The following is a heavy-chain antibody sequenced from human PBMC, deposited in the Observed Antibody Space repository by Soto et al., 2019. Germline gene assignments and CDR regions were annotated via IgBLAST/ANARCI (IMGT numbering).Heavy chain of an antibody. J-gene: IGHJ4*02. CDR3: AKAGGRGCFYGGCEH. CDR1: GFTFDNYA. CDR2: ISWNSDTI. Sequence: EVQLVESGGGLVQPGRSLRLSCAASGFTFDNYAMHWVRQAPGKGLEWVSGISWNSDTIGYADSVKGRFTISRDNAKRALNLQMNSLRAEDTALYYCAKAGGRGCFYGGCEHWGQGTLVTVSS. D-gene: IGHD3-16*01. V-gene: IGHV3-9*01.